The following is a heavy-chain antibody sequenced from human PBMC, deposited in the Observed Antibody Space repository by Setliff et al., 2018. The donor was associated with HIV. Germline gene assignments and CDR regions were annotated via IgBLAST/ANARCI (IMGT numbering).Heavy chain of an antibody. J-gene: IGHJ3*02. CDR1: GFTFSSYA. V-gene: IGHV3-23*01. D-gene: IGHD3-22*01. CDR3: AKDRATMIVVVILDAFDI. Sequence: SLRLSCAASGFTFSSYAMSWVRQAPGKGLEWVSAISGSGGSTYYADSVKGRFTISRDNSKNTLYLQMNSLRAEDTAVYYCAKDRATMIVVVILDAFDIWGQGTMVTVSS. CDR2: ISGSGGST.